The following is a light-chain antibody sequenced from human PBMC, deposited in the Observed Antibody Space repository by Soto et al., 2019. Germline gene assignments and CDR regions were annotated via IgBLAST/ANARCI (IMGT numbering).Light chain of an antibody. J-gene: IGKJ1*01. CDR3: QQYNSSPWT. CDR2: KAS. V-gene: IGKV1-5*03. CDR1: QSISSW. Sequence: DIQMTQSPSTLSASVGDRVTITCRASQSISSWLAWYQQKPGKAPKLLIYKASSLESGVPSSFSGSGSGTEFTLTISSLQPDDFATDYCQQYNSSPWTFGQGTTVEIK.